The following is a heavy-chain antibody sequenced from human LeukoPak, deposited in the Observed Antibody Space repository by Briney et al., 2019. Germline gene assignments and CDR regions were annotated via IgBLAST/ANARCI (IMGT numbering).Heavy chain of an antibody. CDR2: IYSGGDT. D-gene: IGHD6-19*01. CDR1: GFTVSNNY. V-gene: IGHV3-66*01. J-gene: IGHJ5*02. CDR3: ARDPPAVRTNTYA. Sequence: VGSLRLSCAASGFTVSNNYMNWVRQAPGKGLEWVSLIYSGGDTHYADSVKGRFTISRDSSKNTLYLQMNSLRAEDTAVYYCARDPPAVRTNTYAWGQGTLVTVSS.